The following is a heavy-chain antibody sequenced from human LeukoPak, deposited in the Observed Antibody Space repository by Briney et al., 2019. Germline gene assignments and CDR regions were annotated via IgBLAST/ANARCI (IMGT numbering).Heavy chain of an antibody. CDR2: ISSSSSYI. J-gene: IGHJ4*02. CDR1: GFSFSSYR. CDR3: ARVFGSSWEP. V-gene: IGHV3-21*01. D-gene: IGHD6-13*01. Sequence: GGSLRLSCAASGFSFSSYRMNWVRQAPGKGLEWVSSISSSSSYIYYADSVKGRFTISRDNAKNSLYLQMNSLRAEDTAVYYCARVFGSSWEPWGQGTLVTVSS.